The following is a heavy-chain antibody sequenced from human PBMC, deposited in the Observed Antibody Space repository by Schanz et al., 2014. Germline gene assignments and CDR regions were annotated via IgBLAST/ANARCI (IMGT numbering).Heavy chain of an antibody. CDR2: ISAYNGNT. D-gene: IGHD3-10*01. Sequence: QVQLVQSGAEVKKPGASVKVSCKASGYTFTSYGINWVRQAPGQGLEWMGWISAYNGNTNYAQKLQGRVTMTTDTTTNTAYMELSSLTSEDTAVHYCARGRGFYDYWGQGTLVTVSS. J-gene: IGHJ4*02. CDR3: ARGRGFYDY. V-gene: IGHV1-18*01. CDR1: GYTFTSYG.